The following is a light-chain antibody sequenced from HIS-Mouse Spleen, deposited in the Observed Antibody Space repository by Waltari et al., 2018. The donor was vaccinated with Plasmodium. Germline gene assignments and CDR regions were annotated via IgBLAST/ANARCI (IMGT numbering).Light chain of an antibody. Sequence: SYELTQPPSVSVSPGHTARITCSGVALPKKYAYWSQQKSGQAPVLVIYEDSKRPSGIPERFSGSSSGTMATLTISGAQVEDEADYYCYSTDSSGNHRVFGGGTKLTVL. J-gene: IGLJ3*02. CDR2: EDS. CDR3: YSTDSSGNHRV. CDR1: ALPKKY. V-gene: IGLV3-10*01.